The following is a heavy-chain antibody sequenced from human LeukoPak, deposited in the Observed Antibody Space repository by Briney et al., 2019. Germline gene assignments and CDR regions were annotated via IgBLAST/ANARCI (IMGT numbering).Heavy chain of an antibody. D-gene: IGHD3-22*01. J-gene: IGHJ4*02. CDR1: GFTFTNYA. CDR2: TSGSGSST. CDR3: AKDYYYDSSGYDY. V-gene: IGHV3-23*01. Sequence: GGSLRLSCAASGFTFTNYAMSWVRQAPGKGLEWVSDTSGSGSSTYYADSVKGRFSISRDNSKNTVYLQMNSLRAEDTAVYYCAKDYYYDSSGYDYWGQGTLVTVSS.